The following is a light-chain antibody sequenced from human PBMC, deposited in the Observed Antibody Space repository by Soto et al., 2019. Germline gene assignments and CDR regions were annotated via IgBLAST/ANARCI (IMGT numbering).Light chain of an antibody. CDR3: SSYAGSNGVI. CDR2: EVS. V-gene: IGLV2-8*01. CDR1: KNDIGVYDF. Sequence: QSVLTQPPSASGSPGQSVTISCTGTKNDIGVYDFVSWYQHHPGKAPRLIIYEVSKRPSGVPDRFSGSKSGNTASLTVSGLQAEDEADYYCSSYAGSNGVIFGGGTKLTVL. J-gene: IGLJ2*01.